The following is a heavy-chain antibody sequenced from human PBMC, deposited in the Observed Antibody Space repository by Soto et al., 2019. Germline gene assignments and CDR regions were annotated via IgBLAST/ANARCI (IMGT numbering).Heavy chain of an antibody. CDR1: GDSISSDDYY. D-gene: IGHD6-6*01. J-gene: IGHJ4*02. CDR3: AREHSNSPDYFVS. Sequence: QVQLKESGPGLVKPSQTLSLTCTVSGDSISSDDYYWTWIRQPPGKGLEWISYIYYSGRASYNPSLDSRITISIDTATNQCALKVTSVTAADTAVYYCAREHSNSPDYFVSWGRGTLVSVSS. CDR2: IYYSGRA. V-gene: IGHV4-30-4*01.